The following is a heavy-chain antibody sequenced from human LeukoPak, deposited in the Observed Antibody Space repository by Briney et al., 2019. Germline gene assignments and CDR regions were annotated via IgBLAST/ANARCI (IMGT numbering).Heavy chain of an antibody. D-gene: IGHD2-2*01. CDR1: GGSFSGYY. Sequence: SETLSLTCAVYGGSFSGYYWSWIRQPPGKGLEWIGEINHSGSTNYNPSLKSRVTISVDTSKNQFSLKLSSVTAADTAVYYCARALSSTSRSKAYDYWGQRTLVTVSS. J-gene: IGHJ4*02. V-gene: IGHV4-34*01. CDR3: ARALSSTSRSKAYDY. CDR2: INHSGST.